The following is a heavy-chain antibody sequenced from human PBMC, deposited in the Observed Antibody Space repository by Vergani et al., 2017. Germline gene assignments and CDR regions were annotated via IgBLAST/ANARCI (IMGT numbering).Heavy chain of an antibody. D-gene: IGHD2-2*01. CDR2: ISAQTGNT. J-gene: IGHJ4*02. CDR1: GYTFVNYG. Sequence: QIQLVQSGAEVKQPGASVKVSCKASGYTFVNYGISWVRQAPGQGLEWVGWISAQTGNTKSAQKLQGRVTMTTDTSTTTAYMELRSLRSDDTAVYYCAREGYCSSTSCYGDLGVIDYWGQGTLVTVSS. V-gene: IGHV1-18*01. CDR3: AREGYCSSTSCYGDLGVIDY.